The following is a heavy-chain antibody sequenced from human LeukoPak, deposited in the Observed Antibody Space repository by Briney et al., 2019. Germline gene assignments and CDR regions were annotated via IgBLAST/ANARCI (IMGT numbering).Heavy chain of an antibody. CDR2: INSSGGST. V-gene: IGHV1-46*01. CDR1: GYTFTRYY. D-gene: IGHD3-3*01. J-gene: IGHJ4*02. Sequence: ASVQVSCKASGYTFTRYYMHWVRQAPGQGLEWMGIINSSGGSTSYAQKFQGRVTMTRDTSTRTVYMELSSLRSEDTAVYYCARAIPGLRFNVFLSGYRYWGQGTRVTVSS. CDR3: ARAIPGLRFNVFLSGYRY.